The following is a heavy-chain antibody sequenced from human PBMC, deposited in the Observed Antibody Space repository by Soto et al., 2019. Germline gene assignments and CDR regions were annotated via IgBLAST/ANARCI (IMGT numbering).Heavy chain of an antibody. D-gene: IGHD3-22*01. V-gene: IGHV3-23*01. CDR2: ISGSGGST. J-gene: IGHJ4*02. CDR1: GFTFSSYA. CDR3: SNDPSYYYVSSGDAGGFFDY. Sequence: EVQLLESGGGLVQPGGSLRLSCAASGFTFSSYAMSWVRQAPGKGLEWVSAISGSGGSTYYADAVKGRFTISRDNSKNTLHLQVHSLRAEATAVYYCSNDPSYYYVSSGDAGGFFDYWGQGTLVAVSS.